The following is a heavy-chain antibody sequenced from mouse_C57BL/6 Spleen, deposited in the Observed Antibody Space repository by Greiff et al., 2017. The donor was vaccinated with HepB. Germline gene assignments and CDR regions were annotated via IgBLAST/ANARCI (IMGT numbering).Heavy chain of an antibody. CDR3: ARSYYDGYYYFDY. V-gene: IGHV1-82*01. CDR1: GYAFSSSW. D-gene: IGHD2-3*01. Sequence: QVQLQQSGPELVKPGASVKISCKASGYAFSSSWMNWVKQRPGKGLEWIGRIYPGDGDTNYNGKVKGKATLTADKSSSTAYMQLSSLTSEDSAVYFCARSYYDGYYYFDYWGQGTTLTVSS. CDR2: IYPGDGDT. J-gene: IGHJ2*01.